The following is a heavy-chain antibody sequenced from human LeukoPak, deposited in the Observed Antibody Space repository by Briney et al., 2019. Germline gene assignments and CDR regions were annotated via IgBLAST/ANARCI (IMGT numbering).Heavy chain of an antibody. D-gene: IGHD3-3*01. J-gene: IGHJ4*02. Sequence: GGSLRLSCAASGFTFSSYTMHWVRQAPGKGLEWVAVISYDGSNKYYADSVKGRFSISRDNSKNTLYLQMNSLRAEDTAVYYCAREYDFWSGPFDYWGQGTLVTVSS. CDR1: GFTFSSYT. CDR2: ISYDGSNK. V-gene: IGHV3-30-3*01. CDR3: AREYDFWSGPFDY.